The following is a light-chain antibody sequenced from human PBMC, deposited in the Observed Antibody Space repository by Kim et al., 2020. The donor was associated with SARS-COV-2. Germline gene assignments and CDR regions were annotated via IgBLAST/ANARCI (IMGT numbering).Light chain of an antibody. CDR2: QGT. CDR3: QAWDSGSAV. J-gene: IGLJ2*01. Sequence: VSPGQTATITCSGDKLGNKYACWYQQKPGPSPVLVIFQGTKRPSGIPDRFSGSYSRNTATLTISETQAMDEAAYYCQAWDSGSAVFGGGTQLTVL. CDR1: KLGNKY. V-gene: IGLV3-1*01.